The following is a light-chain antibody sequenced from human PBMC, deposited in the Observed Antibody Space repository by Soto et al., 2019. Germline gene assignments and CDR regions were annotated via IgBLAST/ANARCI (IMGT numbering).Light chain of an antibody. J-gene: IGKJ2*01. CDR3: QQRSNWPRT. Sequence: EIVLTQSPATLSLSPGERATLSCRASQSVSSYLAWYQQKPGQAPRLLIYDASNRATGIPARFSGSGSGTAFTLPISSLEPEDFAVYYCQQRSNWPRTFGQGTKLEIK. V-gene: IGKV3-11*01. CDR2: DAS. CDR1: QSVSSY.